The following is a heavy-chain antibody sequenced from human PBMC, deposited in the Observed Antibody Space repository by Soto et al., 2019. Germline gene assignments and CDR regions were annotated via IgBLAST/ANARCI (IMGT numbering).Heavy chain of an antibody. CDR3: ARDQDYGDSAGVPHY. CDR1: GGTFSSYA. D-gene: IGHD4-17*01. Sequence: QVQLVQSGAEVKKPGSSVKVSCKASGGTFSSYAISWVRQAPGQGLEWMGGIIPIFGTANYAQKFQGRVKITADESTSRAYVELSSLRSEDTAVYYCARDQDYGDSAGVPHYWGQGTLVTVSS. V-gene: IGHV1-69*12. J-gene: IGHJ4*02. CDR2: IIPIFGTA.